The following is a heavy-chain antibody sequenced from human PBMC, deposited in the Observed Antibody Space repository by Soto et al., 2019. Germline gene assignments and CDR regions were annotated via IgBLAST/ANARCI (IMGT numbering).Heavy chain of an antibody. V-gene: IGHV1-3*01. CDR1: GYNFTTYA. J-gene: IGHJ4*02. CDR3: ARNPLGASWYDY. D-gene: IGHD6-13*01. Sequence: QVQLVQSGAEVKKPGASVKVSYKASGYNFTTYAIHWVRQAPGQRLQWMGWIDGGNGNTRHSQRLQGRVTMTRDTSAGTAYLELSSLISEDTAVYYCARNPLGASWYDYWGQGTLVTVSS. CDR2: IDGGNGNT.